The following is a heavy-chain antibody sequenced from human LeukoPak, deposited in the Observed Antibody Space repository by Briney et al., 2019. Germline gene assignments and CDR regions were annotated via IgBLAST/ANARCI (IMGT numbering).Heavy chain of an antibody. Sequence: PSETLSLTCTVSGGSISSSSYSWGWIRQPPGKGLEWIGSIYYSGSTYYNPSLKSRVTISVDTSKNQFSLKLSSLTAADTAVYYCASDGGGSSSWGQGTLVTVSS. D-gene: IGHD2-15*01. CDR3: ASDGGGSSS. V-gene: IGHV4-39*01. CDR1: GGSISSSSYS. J-gene: IGHJ4*02. CDR2: IYYSGST.